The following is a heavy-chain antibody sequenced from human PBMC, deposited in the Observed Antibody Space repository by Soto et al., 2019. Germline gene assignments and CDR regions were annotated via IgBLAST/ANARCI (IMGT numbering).Heavy chain of an antibody. J-gene: IGHJ6*02. Sequence: ASVKVSCKASGYTFTSYGISWVRQAPGQGLEWMGWISAYNGNTNYAQKLQGRVTMTTDTYTSTAYMELRSLRSDDTAVYYCARDKDDSSGYYSLYYYYYGMDVWGQGTTVTVSS. D-gene: IGHD3-22*01. V-gene: IGHV1-18*01. CDR2: ISAYNGNT. CDR1: GYTFTSYG. CDR3: ARDKDDSSGYYSLYYYYYGMDV.